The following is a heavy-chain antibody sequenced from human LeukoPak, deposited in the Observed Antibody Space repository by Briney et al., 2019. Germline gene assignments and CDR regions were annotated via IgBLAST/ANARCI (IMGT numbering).Heavy chain of an antibody. CDR1: GYTFTGYY. V-gene: IGHV1-2*02. CDR3: ARSRLLLSNGGWYYLDY. D-gene: IGHD2-2*01. CDR2: INPNSGGT. Sequence: RASVKVSCKASGYTFTGYYMHWVRQAPGQGLEWMGWINPNSGGTNDSQKFQGRVTITRDTSISTAYMELSRLRSDDTAVYYCARSRLLLSNGGWYYLDYWGQGNLVTVSS. J-gene: IGHJ4*02.